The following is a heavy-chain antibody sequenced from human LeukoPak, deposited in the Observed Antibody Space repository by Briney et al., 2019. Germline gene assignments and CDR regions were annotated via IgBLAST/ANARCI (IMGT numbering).Heavy chain of an antibody. J-gene: IGHJ4*02. CDR2: ISSSRRYI. D-gene: IGHD3-10*01. Sequence: GGSLRLSCAASRLTSSSYSMNWVRQAPGRGLEWVSSISSSRRYIYYADSVKGRFTISRDNAKNSLYLQMNSLRAEDTAVYYCARYYGSGNDYWGQGTLVTVSS. V-gene: IGHV3-21*01. CDR1: RLTSSSYS. CDR3: ARYYGSGNDY.